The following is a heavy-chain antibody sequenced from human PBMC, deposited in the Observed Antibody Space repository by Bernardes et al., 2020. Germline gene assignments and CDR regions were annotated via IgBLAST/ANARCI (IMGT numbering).Heavy chain of an antibody. CDR1: GFTFSSYS. CDR2: ISSSSTI. Sequence: GGSLRLSCAASGFTFSSYSMNWVRQAPGKGLEWVSYISSSSTIYYADSVKGRFTISRDNAKNSLYLQMNSLRAEDTAVYYCAREEGPGLDYWGQGTLVTVSS. J-gene: IGHJ4*02. CDR3: AREEGPGLDY. V-gene: IGHV3-48*01.